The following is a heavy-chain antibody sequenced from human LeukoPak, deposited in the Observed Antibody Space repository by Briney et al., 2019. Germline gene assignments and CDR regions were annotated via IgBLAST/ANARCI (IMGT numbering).Heavy chain of an antibody. J-gene: IGHJ4*02. Sequence: NPSETLSLTCAVYGGSFSGYYWSWIRQPPGKGLEWIGEINHSGSTNYNPSLKSRVTISVDTSKNQFSLKLSSVTAADTAVYYCARHGYSWSYRPAHFDYWGQGTLVTVSS. CDR3: ARHGYSWSYRPAHFDY. D-gene: IGHD1-26*01. V-gene: IGHV4-34*01. CDR2: INHSGST. CDR1: GGSFSGYY.